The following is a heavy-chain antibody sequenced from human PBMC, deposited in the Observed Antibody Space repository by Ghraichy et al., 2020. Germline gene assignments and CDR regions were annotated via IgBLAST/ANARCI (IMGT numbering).Heavy chain of an antibody. Sequence: SETLSLTCTVSGGSISSSSYYWGWIRQPPGKGLEWIGSIYYSGSTYYNPSLKSRVTISVDTSKNQFSLKLSSVTAADTAVYYCARHYEGDRENAMIVVVITGVDYWGQGTLVTVSS. CDR1: GGSISSSSYY. CDR3: ARHYEGDRENAMIVVVITGVDY. D-gene: IGHD3-22*01. V-gene: IGHV4-39*01. J-gene: IGHJ4*02. CDR2: IYYSGST.